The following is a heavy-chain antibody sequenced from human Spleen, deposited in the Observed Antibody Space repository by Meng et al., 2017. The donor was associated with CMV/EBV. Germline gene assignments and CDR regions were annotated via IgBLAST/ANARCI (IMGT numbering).Heavy chain of an antibody. CDR3: AKGAGGYASTWSFDH. CDR2: IYIGGST. CDR1: GLTVSSNY. J-gene: IGHJ4*02. D-gene: IGHD6-13*01. Sequence: GGSLRLSCAASGLTVSSNYMTWVRQAPGKGLEWVSVIYIGGSTYYADSVKGRFTISRDNNKDSLYLQMDSLRTEDTAFYYCAKGAGGYASTWSFDHWGQGTLVTVSS. V-gene: IGHV3-53*05.